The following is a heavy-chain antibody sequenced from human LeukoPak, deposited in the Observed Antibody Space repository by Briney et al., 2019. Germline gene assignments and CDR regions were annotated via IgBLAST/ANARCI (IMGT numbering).Heavy chain of an antibody. Sequence: ASVKVSCKASVGTFSSYAISWVRQAPGQGLEWMGGFIPIFGTANYAQKFQGRVTITADESTSTNYMELSSLRSEDTAVYYCARDPCGGDCYHDAFDIWGQGTMVTVSS. J-gene: IGHJ3*02. CDR2: FIPIFGTA. V-gene: IGHV1-69*13. CDR1: VGTFSSYA. D-gene: IGHD2-21*01. CDR3: ARDPCGGDCYHDAFDI.